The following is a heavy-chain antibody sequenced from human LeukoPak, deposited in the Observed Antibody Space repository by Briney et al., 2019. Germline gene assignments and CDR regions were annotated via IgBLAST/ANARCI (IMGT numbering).Heavy chain of an antibody. Sequence: GGSLRLSCAASGFTFSSYNMIWVRQAPGKGLEWVSSISSSATYIYSTDSLKGRFTISRDNAKNSLYLQMNSLRAEDTAVYYCARANLASSFDPWGQGTLVTVSS. J-gene: IGHJ5*02. V-gene: IGHV3-21*01. D-gene: IGHD2-15*01. CDR1: GFTFSSYN. CDR3: ARANLASSFDP. CDR2: ISSSATYI.